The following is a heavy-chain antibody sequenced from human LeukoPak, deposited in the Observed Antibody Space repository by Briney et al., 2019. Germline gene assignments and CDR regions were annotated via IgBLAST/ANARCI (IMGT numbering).Heavy chain of an antibody. J-gene: IGHJ4*02. D-gene: IGHD5-24*01. Sequence: GGSLRLSCAASGFTFSSYSMHWVHQAPGKGLEWVSSISSSSSYIYYADSVKGRFTSSRDNAKNSLYLQMSSLRAEDTAVYYCARVGWLQPIDYWGQGTLVTVSS. CDR3: ARVGWLQPIDY. CDR1: GFTFSSYS. V-gene: IGHV3-21*01. CDR2: ISSSSSYI.